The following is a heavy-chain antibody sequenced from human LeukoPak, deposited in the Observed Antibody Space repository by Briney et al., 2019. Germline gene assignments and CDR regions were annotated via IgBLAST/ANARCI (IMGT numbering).Heavy chain of an antibody. Sequence: PSETLSLTCTVSAGSISNYYCSWIRQPAGKGREWIGRIYTNVKTNYNTSRKSRVNMSEDTSKNLMSLKLNSVTAADTAMYYCARGGYSYATFDFWGHGTLVTVSS. CDR3: ARGGYSYATFDF. V-gene: IGHV4-4*07. CDR2: IYTNVKT. D-gene: IGHD5-18*01. J-gene: IGHJ4*01. CDR1: AGSISNYY.